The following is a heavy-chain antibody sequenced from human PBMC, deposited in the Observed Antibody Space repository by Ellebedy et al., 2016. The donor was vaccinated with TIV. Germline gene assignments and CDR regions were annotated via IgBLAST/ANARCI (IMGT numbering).Heavy chain of an antibody. Sequence: SETLSLXXTVSGYTISSGHNCGWLRQPPGKGLEWIGTIYHSGSTYYNPSLKSQVTISVDTSKNQFSLKLSSVTAADTAVYYCARGIYSGYDFGYFDYWGQGTLVTVSS. CDR1: GYTISSGHN. V-gene: IGHV4-38-2*02. D-gene: IGHD5-12*01. CDR3: ARGIYSGYDFGYFDY. J-gene: IGHJ4*02. CDR2: IYHSGST.